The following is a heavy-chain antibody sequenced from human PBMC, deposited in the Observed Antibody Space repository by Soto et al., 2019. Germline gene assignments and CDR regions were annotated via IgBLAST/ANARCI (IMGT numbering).Heavy chain of an antibody. CDR1: GFTFSSYD. CDR2: ISGSGGST. V-gene: IGHV3-23*01. J-gene: IGHJ3*02. D-gene: IGHD6-13*01. CDR3: AKIPHSSSWYLDAFDI. Sequence: EVQLLESGGGLVQPGGSLRLSCAASGFTFSSYDMSWVRQAPGKGLEWVSDISGSGGSTYYADSVKGRFTISRDNTKNTRYLQMSSRRAEDTAVYYCAKIPHSSSWYLDAFDIWGQGTMVTVSS.